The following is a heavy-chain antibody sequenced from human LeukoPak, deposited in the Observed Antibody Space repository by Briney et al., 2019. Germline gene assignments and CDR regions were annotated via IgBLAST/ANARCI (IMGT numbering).Heavy chain of an antibody. Sequence: SETLSLTCSVSGASINSYYWNWIRQPPGKGLEWIGNTYKSGSTNYNPSLKSRVTISLDTSKNQFSLKMSSVTAADTAVYYRAKDWELGSWGNGTLVTISS. CDR3: AKDWELGS. V-gene: IGHV4-59*01. J-gene: IGHJ5*01. D-gene: IGHD1-26*01. CDR1: GASINSYY. CDR2: TYKSGST.